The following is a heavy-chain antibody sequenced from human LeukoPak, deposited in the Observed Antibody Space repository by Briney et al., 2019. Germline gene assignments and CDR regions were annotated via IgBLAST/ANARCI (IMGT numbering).Heavy chain of an antibody. J-gene: IGHJ4*02. CDR3: ARAIAVVDY. Sequence: SVKVSCQSSGYTFTDYYIHWLRPAPGQGLEWMGWINPNSGGTKSAQTFHGRVTMTKDTSISTAYMELSRRRSDATAVYFCARAIAVVDYWGQGTLVTVSS. CDR1: GYTFTDYY. V-gene: IGHV1-2*02. D-gene: IGHD6-19*01. CDR2: INPNSGGT.